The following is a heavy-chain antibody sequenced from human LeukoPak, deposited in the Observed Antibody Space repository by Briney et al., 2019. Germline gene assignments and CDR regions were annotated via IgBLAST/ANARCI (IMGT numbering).Heavy chain of an antibody. J-gene: IGHJ5*02. CDR1: GGSFSGYY. V-gene: IGHV4-34*01. D-gene: IGHD6-13*01. Sequence: KPSENLSLTCGVSGGSFSGYYWSWIRQPPGKGLKWIGEINHSGSTNYNPSLKSRVTLSVDTSKNQFSLKLTSVTAADTAVYYCARGVSSSWNRFDPWGQGTLVTVSS. CDR3: ARGVSSSWNRFDP. CDR2: INHSGST.